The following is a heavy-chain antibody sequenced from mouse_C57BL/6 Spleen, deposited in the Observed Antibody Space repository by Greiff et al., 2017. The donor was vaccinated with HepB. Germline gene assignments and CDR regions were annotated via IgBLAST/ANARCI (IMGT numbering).Heavy chain of an antibody. J-gene: IGHJ1*03. V-gene: IGHV5-9-1*02. D-gene: IGHD1-1*01. CDR2: ISSGGDYI. CDR3: TRAGPTVDWYFDV. Sequence: EVMLVESGEGLVKPGGSLKLSCAASGFTFSSYAMSWVRQTPEKRLEWVAYISSGGDYIYYADTVKGRFTISRDNARNTLYLQMSSLKSEDPAMYYCTRAGPTVDWYFDVWGTGTTVTVSS. CDR1: GFTFSSYA.